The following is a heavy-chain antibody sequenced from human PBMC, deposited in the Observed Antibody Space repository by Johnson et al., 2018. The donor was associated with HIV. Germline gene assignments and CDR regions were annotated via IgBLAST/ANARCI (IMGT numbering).Heavy chain of an antibody. D-gene: IGHD4-17*01. V-gene: IGHV3-7*01. CDR2: IKQDGSEK. CDR3: ARMTTTVSHHDAFDI. J-gene: IGHJ3*02. Sequence: MQLVESGGGLVQPGGSLRLSCAASGFTFNNHWMTWVRQAPGKGLEWVANIKQDGSEKYYVDSVKGRFTISRDNSKNTLYLQMNSLRAEDTAVYYCARMTTTVSHHDAFDIWGQGTMVTVSS. CDR1: GFTFNNHW.